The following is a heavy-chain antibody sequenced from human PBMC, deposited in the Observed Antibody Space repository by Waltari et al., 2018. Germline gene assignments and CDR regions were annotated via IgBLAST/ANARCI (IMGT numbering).Heavy chain of an antibody. V-gene: IGHV3-15*01. CDR3: AREWGAGYQLPHNHRYFDL. J-gene: IGHJ2*01. D-gene: IGHD2-2*01. CDR1: GFTFSNAW. Sequence: EVQLVESGGGLVKPGGSLRLSCAASGFTFSNAWMSWVRQAPGQGLEWVGRIKSKTDGRTTDYAAPVKGRFTISRDDSKNTLYLQMNSLKTEDTAVYYCAREWGAGYQLPHNHRYFDLWGRGTLVTVSS. CDR2: IKSKTDGRTT.